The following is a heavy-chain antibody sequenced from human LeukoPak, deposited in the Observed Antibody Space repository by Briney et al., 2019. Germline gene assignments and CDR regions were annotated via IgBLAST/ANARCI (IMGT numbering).Heavy chain of an antibody. CDR3: ARGLDNYGSGSSD. CDR2: IYYSGST. Sequence: SETLSLTCTVSGGSISSSSYYWGWIRQPPGKGLEWIGSIYYSGSTYYNPSLKSRVTISVDTSKNQFSLKLSSVTAADTAVYYCARGLDNYGSGSSDWGQGTLVTVSS. CDR1: GGSISSSSYY. V-gene: IGHV4-39*01. J-gene: IGHJ4*02. D-gene: IGHD3-10*01.